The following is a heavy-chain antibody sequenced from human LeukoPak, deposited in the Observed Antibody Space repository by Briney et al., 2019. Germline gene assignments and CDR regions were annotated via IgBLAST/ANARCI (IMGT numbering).Heavy chain of an antibody. V-gene: IGHV2-5*02. D-gene: IGHD3-9*01. J-gene: IGHJ4*02. CDR2: IYWDDDK. Sequence: SGPTLVNPTQTLTLTCTFSGFSLSTSGVGVGWIRQPPGKALEWLALIYWDDDKRYSPSLKSRLTITKDTSKNQVVLTMTNMDPVDTATYYCAHSGTYYDILTGYYDYFDYWGQGTLVTVSP. CDR1: GFSLSTSGVG. CDR3: AHSGTYYDILTGYYDYFDY.